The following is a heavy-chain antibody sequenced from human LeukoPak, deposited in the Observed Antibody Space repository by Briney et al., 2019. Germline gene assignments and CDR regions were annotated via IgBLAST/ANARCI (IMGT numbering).Heavy chain of an antibody. J-gene: IGHJ3*02. D-gene: IGHD6-13*01. Sequence: SGGSLRLSCAASGFTFSSYSMNWVRQAPGKGLEWVSSISSSSSYIYYADSVKGRFTISRDNAKNSLYLQMNSLRAEDTAVYYCARASWSPAAFDIWGQGTMVTVSS. CDR3: ARASWSPAAFDI. V-gene: IGHV3-21*01. CDR1: GFTFSSYS. CDR2: ISSSSSYI.